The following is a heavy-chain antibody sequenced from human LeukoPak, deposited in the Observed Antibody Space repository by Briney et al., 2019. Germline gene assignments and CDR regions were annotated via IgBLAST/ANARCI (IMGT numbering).Heavy chain of an antibody. D-gene: IGHD3-3*01. CDR1: GFTFSNAW. V-gene: IGHV3-15*01. CDR3: TTDLYDFWSGYHRSHY. Sequence: GGSLRLSCAASGFTFSNAWMSWVRQAPGKGLKWVGRIKSKTDGGTTDYAAPVKGRFTISRDDSKNTLYLQMNSLKTEDTAVYYCTTDLYDFWSGYHRSHYWGQGTLVTVPS. J-gene: IGHJ4*02. CDR2: IKSKTDGGTT.